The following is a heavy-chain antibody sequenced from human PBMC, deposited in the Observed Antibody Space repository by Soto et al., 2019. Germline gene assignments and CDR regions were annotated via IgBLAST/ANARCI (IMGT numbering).Heavy chain of an antibody. CDR1: GYTFTSYA. D-gene: IGHD4-4*01. V-gene: IGHV1-3*01. CDR3: LRDYSDLNSFDP. Sequence: QVQLVQSGAEVKKPGASVKVSCKASGYTFTSYAMHWMRQAPGQRLEWMGWINAGNGNTKYSQKFQGRVTITRDTSARTAYMELSSLRSEDSAVYYCLRDYSDLNSFDPWGQGTLVTVSS. J-gene: IGHJ5*02. CDR2: INAGNGNT.